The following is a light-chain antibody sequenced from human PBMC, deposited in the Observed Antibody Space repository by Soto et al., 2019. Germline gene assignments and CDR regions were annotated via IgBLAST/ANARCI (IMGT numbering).Light chain of an antibody. CDR2: EVS. CDR1: SSDVGGYNY. CDR3: SSYTSISTLV. Sequence: QSVLTQPASVSGSPGQSITISCTGTSSDVGGYNYVSWYQQHPGKAPKLVIYEVSNRPSGVSNRFSGSKSGNTASLTISGLQAEDEADYYCSSYTSISTLVFGTGTKVNV. V-gene: IGLV2-14*01. J-gene: IGLJ1*01.